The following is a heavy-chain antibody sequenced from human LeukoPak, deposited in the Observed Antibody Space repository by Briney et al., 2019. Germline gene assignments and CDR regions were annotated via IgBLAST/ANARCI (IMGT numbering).Heavy chain of an antibody. J-gene: IGHJ4*02. Sequence: ASVKVSCKASGGTFSSYAISWVRQAPGQGLEWMGGIIPIFGTANYAQKFQGRVTITADESTSTVYMELSSLRSEDTAVYYCASPAVGQAAPFYWGQGTLVTVSS. CDR1: GGTFSSYA. CDR2: IIPIFGTA. CDR3: ASPAVGQAAPFY. V-gene: IGHV1-69*13. D-gene: IGHD6-13*01.